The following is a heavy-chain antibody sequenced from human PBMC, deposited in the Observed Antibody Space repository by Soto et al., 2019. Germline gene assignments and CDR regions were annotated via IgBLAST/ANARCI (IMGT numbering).Heavy chain of an antibody. D-gene: IGHD5-18*01. Sequence: QVQLVQSGAAVKNPGSSVKVSCKASGGTFSSYAISWVRQAPGQGLEWMGGIIPIFGTANYAQKFQGRVTITADESTSTAYMELSSLRSEDTAVYYCASWDTAMVTLDYWGQGTLVTVSS. V-gene: IGHV1-69*01. CDR1: GGTFSSYA. CDR3: ASWDTAMVTLDY. J-gene: IGHJ4*02. CDR2: IIPIFGTA.